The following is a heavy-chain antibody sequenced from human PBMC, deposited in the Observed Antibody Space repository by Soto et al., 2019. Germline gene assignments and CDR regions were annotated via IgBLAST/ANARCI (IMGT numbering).Heavy chain of an antibody. V-gene: IGHV6-1*01. CDR1: GYSVSSNSAA. Sequence: SQTLSLTCAISGYSVSSNSAAWNWIMQSPSRGLEWLGRTYYRSKWYNDYAVSVKSRITINPDTSKNQFSLQLNSVTPEDTAVYYYATSSSTLGLRPHDYWRQGTPVTVSS. CDR2: TYYRSKWYN. J-gene: IGHJ4*02. CDR3: ATSSSTLGLRPHDY. D-gene: IGHD6-6*01.